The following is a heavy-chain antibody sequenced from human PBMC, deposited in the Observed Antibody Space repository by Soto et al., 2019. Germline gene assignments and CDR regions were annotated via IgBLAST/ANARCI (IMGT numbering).Heavy chain of an antibody. Sequence: QLQLQESGSGLVKPSQTLSLTCAVSGGSISSGGYSWSWIRQPPGKGLEWIGYIYHSGSTYYNPSLKSRVTISVDRSKNQFSLTLSSVTAADTAVYYCARAAMYYDSSGYYYYFDYWGQGTLVTVSS. CDR3: ARAAMYYDSSGYYYYFDY. D-gene: IGHD3-22*01. V-gene: IGHV4-30-2*01. CDR1: GGSISSGGYS. CDR2: IYHSGST. J-gene: IGHJ4*02.